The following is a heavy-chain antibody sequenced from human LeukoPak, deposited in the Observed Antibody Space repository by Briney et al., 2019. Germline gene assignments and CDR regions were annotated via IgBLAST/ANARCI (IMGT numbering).Heavy chain of an antibody. Sequence: PSETLSLTCAVYGGSFSGYYWSWIRQPPGKGLEWIGEINHSGSTNYNPSLKSRVTISVDTSKNQFSLKLSSVTAADTAVYYCARTARWDYYDSSGYLDYWGQGTLVTVSS. D-gene: IGHD3-22*01. J-gene: IGHJ4*02. CDR1: GGSFSGYY. CDR3: ARTARWDYYDSSGYLDY. V-gene: IGHV4-34*01. CDR2: INHSGST.